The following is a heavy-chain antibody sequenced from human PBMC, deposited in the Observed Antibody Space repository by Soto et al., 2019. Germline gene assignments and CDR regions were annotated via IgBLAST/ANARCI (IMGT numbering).Heavy chain of an antibody. D-gene: IGHD3-22*01. V-gene: IGHV4-30-4*01. CDR3: ARRYYYDSSGYRTYYFDY. Sequence: QVQLQESGPGLVKPSQTLSLTCTVSGGSISSGDYYWSWIRQPPGKGLEWIGYIYYSGSTYYNPFLKCGVTISVDTSKNQFSLKLSSVTAADTAVYYCARRYYYDSSGYRTYYFDYWGQGTLVTVSS. CDR2: IYYSGST. J-gene: IGHJ4*02. CDR1: GGSISSGDYY.